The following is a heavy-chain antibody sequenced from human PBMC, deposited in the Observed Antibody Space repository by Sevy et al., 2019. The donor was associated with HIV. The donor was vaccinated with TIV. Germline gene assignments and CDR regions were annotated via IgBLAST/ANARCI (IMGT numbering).Heavy chain of an antibody. CDR2: IYYSGST. Sequence: SETLSLTCTVSGGSISSYYWSWIRQPPGKGLEWIGYIYYSGSTNYNPSLKSRVTISVDTSKNQFCLKLRSLTAADTDVYYCARQVMEEYDYDSNGRYPRPYNWFDPWGQGNLFTVSS. J-gene: IGHJ5*02. V-gene: IGHV4-59*08. CDR1: GGSISSYY. D-gene: IGHD3-22*01. CDR3: ARQVMEEYDYDSNGRYPRPYNWFDP.